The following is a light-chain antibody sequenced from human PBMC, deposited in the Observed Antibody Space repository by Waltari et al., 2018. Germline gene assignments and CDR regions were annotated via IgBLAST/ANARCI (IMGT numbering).Light chain of an antibody. CDR3: GTWDSSLSVGV. Sequence: QSVLTQPPSVSAAPGQKVTISCSGSSSSIGNNFVSWYQQFPGTVPNLLISDNAKRPAGIPARFSASKSGTSATLGITGLQTGDEADYYCGTWDSSLSVGVFGGGTKLTVL. V-gene: IGLV1-51*01. J-gene: IGLJ3*02. CDR2: DNA. CDR1: SSSIGNNF.